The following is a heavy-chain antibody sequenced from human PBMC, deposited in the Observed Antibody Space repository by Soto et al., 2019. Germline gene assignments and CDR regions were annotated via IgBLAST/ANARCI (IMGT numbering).Heavy chain of an antibody. D-gene: IGHD5-12*01. CDR2: TYYRSKWYN. J-gene: IGHJ4*02. CDR1: GDSVSSNSAA. Sequence: PSRTLSLTCAISGDSVSSNSAAWSWIRHSPSRGLECLGRTYYRSKWYNNYAVSVKSRITINPDTSKNQFSLQFHSVTPGDPAVYYCARDRLGDGYNDYWGQGTLVTVSS. CDR3: ARDRLGDGYNDY. V-gene: IGHV6-1*01.